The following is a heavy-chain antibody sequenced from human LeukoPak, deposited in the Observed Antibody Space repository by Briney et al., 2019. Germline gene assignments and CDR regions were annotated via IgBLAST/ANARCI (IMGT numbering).Heavy chain of an antibody. CDR1: GVSISSSSYY. J-gene: IGHJ5*02. V-gene: IGHV4-39*01. Sequence: SGTLSLTCTVSGVSISSSSYYWGWIRQPPGKGLEWIGIIYYSGNTYYNPSLKSRVTISVDTSKNQFSLKLSSVTATDTAVYYCASLRSGTGTFDPWGQGTLVTVSS. CDR3: ASLRSGTGTFDP. D-gene: IGHD4-17*01. CDR2: IYYSGNT.